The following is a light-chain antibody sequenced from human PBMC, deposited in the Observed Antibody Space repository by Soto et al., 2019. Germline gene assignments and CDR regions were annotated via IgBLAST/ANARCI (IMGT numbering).Light chain of an antibody. CDR3: SSYTTSTTPVL. CDR1: SSDVGAYNY. J-gene: IGLJ2*01. V-gene: IGLV2-14*03. CDR2: EVD. Sequence: QSALTQPASVSGSPGQSITISCTGTSSDVGAYNYVSWYQQHPGKAPKLMIYEVDNRPSGVSNRFSGSKSGTTASLTISGLQAEDEADYYCSSYTTSTTPVLFGGGTKLTVL.